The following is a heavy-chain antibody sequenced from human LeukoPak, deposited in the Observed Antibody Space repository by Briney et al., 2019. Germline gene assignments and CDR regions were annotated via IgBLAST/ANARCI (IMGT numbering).Heavy chain of an antibody. CDR1: GGSVSSGSYY. CDR3: ARARRVRGVPLDP. Sequence: SETLSLTCTVSGGSVSSGSYYWSWIRQPPGKGLEWIGYIYYSGSTNYNPSLKSRVTISVDTSKDQFSLKLSSVTAADTAVYYCARARRVRGVPLDPWGQGTLVTVSS. D-gene: IGHD3-10*01. J-gene: IGHJ5*02. V-gene: IGHV4-61*01. CDR2: IYYSGST.